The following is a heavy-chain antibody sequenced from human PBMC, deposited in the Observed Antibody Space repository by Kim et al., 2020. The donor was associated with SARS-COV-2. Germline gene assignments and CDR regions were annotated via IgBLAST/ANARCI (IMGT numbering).Heavy chain of an antibody. Sequence: GGSLRLSCAASGFTFSSYGMHWVRQAPGKGLEWVAVIWYDGSNKYYADSVKGRFTISRDNSKNTLYLQMNSLRAEDTAVYYCARDWGYSYGSSFDYWGQGTLVTVSS. J-gene: IGHJ4*02. D-gene: IGHD5-18*01. V-gene: IGHV3-33*01. CDR3: ARDWGYSYGSSFDY. CDR1: GFTFSSYG. CDR2: IWYDGSNK.